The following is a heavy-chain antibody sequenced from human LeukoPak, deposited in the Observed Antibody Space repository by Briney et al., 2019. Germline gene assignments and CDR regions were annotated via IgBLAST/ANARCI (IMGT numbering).Heavy chain of an antibody. CDR2: IIPIFGTA. D-gene: IGHD3-16*01. V-gene: IGHV1-69*06. CDR1: GGTFSSYA. CDR3: ARAPMTLGWFDP. Sequence: SVKVSCKASGGTFSSYAISWVRQAPGQGLEWMGGIIPIFGTANYAQKFQGRVTITADKSTSTAYMELSSLRSEDTAVYYCARAPMTLGWFDPWGQGTLVTVSS. J-gene: IGHJ5*02.